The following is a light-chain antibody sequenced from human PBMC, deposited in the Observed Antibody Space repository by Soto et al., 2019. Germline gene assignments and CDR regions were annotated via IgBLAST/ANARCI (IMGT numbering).Light chain of an antibody. CDR3: SSYASSTPYV. V-gene: IGLV2-14*01. CDR2: EVS. CDR1: SSDVRADNY. Sequence: QSVLTQPASVSGSPGQSITISCTGTSSDVRADNYDSWYQLHPGKAPTVMVYEVSYRPSGVSSRSSGAKSANTASLIISGLQAEDEADYYCSSYASSTPYVFGTGTRSPS. J-gene: IGLJ1*01.